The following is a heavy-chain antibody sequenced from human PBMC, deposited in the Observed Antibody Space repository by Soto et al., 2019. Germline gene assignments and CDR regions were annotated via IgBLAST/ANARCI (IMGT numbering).Heavy chain of an antibody. J-gene: IGHJ5*02. CDR2: ISTSGFTI. Sequence: GGSLRLSCAASGFIFSNYEMNWVRQALGKGLEWVSYISTSGFTIYYADSVRGRFTMSRDNARNSLYLQMNSLRADDTAVYYCARDRYDSHGFDPWGQGTLVTVSS. D-gene: IGHD5-18*01. CDR1: GFIFSNYE. V-gene: IGHV3-48*03. CDR3: ARDRYDSHGFDP.